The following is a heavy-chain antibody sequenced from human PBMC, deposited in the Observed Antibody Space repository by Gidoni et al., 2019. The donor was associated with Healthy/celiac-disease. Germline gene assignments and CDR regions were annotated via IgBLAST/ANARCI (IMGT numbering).Heavy chain of an antibody. CDR2: IGTAGEP. D-gene: IGHD2-15*01. Sequence: EVQLVESGGGLVQPGGSLRLSCAASGFTFSSYDMHWVRQATGKGLEWGSAIGTAGEPYYPGSVKGRFTISRENAKNSLYLQMNSLRAGDTAVYYCARAVRYCSGGSCYSYWYFDLWGRGTLVTVSS. V-gene: IGHV3-13*05. J-gene: IGHJ2*01. CDR3: ARAVRYCSGGSCYSYWYFDL. CDR1: GFTFSSYD.